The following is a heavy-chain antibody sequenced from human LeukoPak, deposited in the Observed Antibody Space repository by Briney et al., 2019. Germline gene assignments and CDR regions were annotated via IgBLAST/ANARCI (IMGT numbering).Heavy chain of an antibody. D-gene: IGHD2-2*01. CDR2: INSDGSWT. V-gene: IGHV3-74*01. Sequence: GGSLRLSCAASGNYWMHWVRQAPGKGLVWVSHINSDGSWTSYADSVKGRFTISKDNAKNTVYLQMNNLRAEDTAVYYCVSFYETYWGRGALVTVSS. CDR3: VSFYETY. J-gene: IGHJ4*02. CDR1: GNYW.